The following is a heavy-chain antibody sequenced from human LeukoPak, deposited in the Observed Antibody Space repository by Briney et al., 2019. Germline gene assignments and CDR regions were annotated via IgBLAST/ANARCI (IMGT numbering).Heavy chain of an antibody. D-gene: IGHD6-19*01. Sequence: GGSLRLSCAASGFTFSDYYVSWIRQAPGKGLEWVSYISYSGSTLYYADSVKGRFTMSRDNAKNSVYLQMNSLRAEDTAVYYCTRDAALVPGKNFWGQGTLVTVSS. CDR3: TRDAALVPGKNF. V-gene: IGHV3-11*04. CDR1: GFTFSDYY. CDR2: ISYSGSTL. J-gene: IGHJ4*02.